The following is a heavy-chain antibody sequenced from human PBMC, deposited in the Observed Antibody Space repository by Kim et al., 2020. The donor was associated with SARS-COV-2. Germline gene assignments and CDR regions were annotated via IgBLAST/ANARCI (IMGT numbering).Heavy chain of an antibody. CDR2: ISSSSSYI. J-gene: IGHJ3*02. CDR1: GFTFSSYS. CDR3: ARGGYDSSGYYSAFDI. V-gene: IGHV3-21*01. Sequence: GGSLRLSCAASGFTFSSYSMNWVRQAPGKGLEWVSSISSSSSYIYYADSVKGRFTISRDNAKNSLYLQMNSLRAEDTAVYYCARGGYDSSGYYSAFDIWGQGTMVTVSS. D-gene: IGHD3-22*01.